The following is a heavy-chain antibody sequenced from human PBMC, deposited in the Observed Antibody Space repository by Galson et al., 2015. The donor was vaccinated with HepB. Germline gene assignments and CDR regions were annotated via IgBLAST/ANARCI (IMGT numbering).Heavy chain of an antibody. D-gene: IGHD3-10*01. CDR3: ARANGEHGSGPPDYYYYGMDV. J-gene: IGHJ6*02. CDR1: GYTFTGYY. CDR2: INPNSGGT. Sequence: SVKVSCKASGYTFTGYYMHWVRQAPGQGLEWMGWINPNSGGTNYAQKFQGWVTMTRDTSISTAYMELSRLRSDDTAVYYCARANGEHGSGPPDYYYYGMDVWGQGTTVTVSS. V-gene: IGHV1-2*04.